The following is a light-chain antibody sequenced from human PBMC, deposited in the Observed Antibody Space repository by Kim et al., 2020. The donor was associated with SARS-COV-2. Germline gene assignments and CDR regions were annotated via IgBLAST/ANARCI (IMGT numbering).Light chain of an antibody. J-gene: IGLJ1*01. CDR2: DDS. CDR1: NIGSKN. CDR3: QVWDTPSDHFV. V-gene: IGLV3-21*02. Sequence: SYELTQPPSVSVAPGQTARITCGGDNIGSKNVQWYQQKPGQSPVVVIKDDSDRPSGIPERFSGSNSGNTATLTISRVEAGDEADYYCQVWDTPSDHFVFGAGTKVTVL.